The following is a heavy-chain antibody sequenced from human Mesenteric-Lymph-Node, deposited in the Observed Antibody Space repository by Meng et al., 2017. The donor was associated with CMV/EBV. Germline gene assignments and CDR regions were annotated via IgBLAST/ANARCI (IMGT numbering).Heavy chain of an antibody. V-gene: IGHV3-53*01. Sequence: GGSLRLSCAASGFTVSSNYMSWVRQAPGKGLEWVSVIYSGGSTYYADSVKGRFTISRDNSKNTLYLQMNSLRAEDTAVYYCARWSPTRAYYYGMDVWGQGTTVTVSS. D-gene: IGHD2-2*01. CDR1: GFTVSSNY. CDR2: IYSGGST. J-gene: IGHJ6*02. CDR3: ARWSPTRAYYYGMDV.